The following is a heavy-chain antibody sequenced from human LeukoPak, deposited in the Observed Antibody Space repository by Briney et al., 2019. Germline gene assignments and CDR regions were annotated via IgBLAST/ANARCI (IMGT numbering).Heavy chain of an antibody. CDR3: ARDGDSSGYYAAFDI. CDR2: ISSSSSII. CDR1: GFTFSNYE. J-gene: IGHJ3*02. D-gene: IGHD3-22*01. V-gene: IGHV3-48*02. Sequence: GGSLRLSCVASGFTFSNYEMNWVRQTPGTGLEWVSYISSSSSIIYYADSVKGRFTISRDNAKNSLYLQMNSLRDEDTAVYYCARDGDSSGYYAAFDIWGQGTMVTVSS.